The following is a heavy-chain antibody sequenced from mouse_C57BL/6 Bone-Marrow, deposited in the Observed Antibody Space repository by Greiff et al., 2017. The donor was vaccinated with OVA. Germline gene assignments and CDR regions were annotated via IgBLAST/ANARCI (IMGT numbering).Heavy chain of an antibody. CDR1: GYTFTSYW. CDR3: ARFNYYGSSYGYFEV. D-gene: IGHD1-1*01. CDR2: IYPGSGST. V-gene: IGHV1-55*01. Sequence: QVQLQQPGAELVKPGASVKMSCKASGYTFTSYWITWVKQRPGQGLEWIGDIYPGSGSTNYNEKFKSKATLTVDTSSSTAYMQLSSLTSEDSAVYYCARFNYYGSSYGYFEVWGTGTTVTVAS. J-gene: IGHJ1*03.